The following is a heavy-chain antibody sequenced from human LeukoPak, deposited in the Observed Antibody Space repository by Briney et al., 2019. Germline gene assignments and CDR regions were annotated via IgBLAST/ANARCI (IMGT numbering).Heavy chain of an antibody. CDR2: ISYDGSNK. CDR3: AKGPYFDWLLTIPHYFDY. V-gene: IGHV3-30*18. D-gene: IGHD3-9*01. J-gene: IGHJ4*02. Sequence: GRSLRLSCAASGFTFSSYGMHWVRQAPGKGLEWVAVISYDGSNKYYADSVKGRFTISRDNSKNTLYLQMNSLRAEDTAVYYCAKGPYFDWLLTIPHYFDYWGQGTLVTASS. CDR1: GFTFSSYG.